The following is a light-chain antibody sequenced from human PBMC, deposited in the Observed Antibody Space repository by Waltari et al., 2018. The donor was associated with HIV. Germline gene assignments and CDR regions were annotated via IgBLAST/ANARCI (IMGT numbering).Light chain of an antibody. Sequence: QPPSASGSPGQSVTISCTGTSSDVGGYNYVSWYQQHPGQAPKLMIYEVSKRPSGVPDRFSGSKSGNTASLTVAGLQAEDEADYYCSSYAGSNNLVFGGGTKLTVL. V-gene: IGLV2-8*01. J-gene: IGLJ2*01. CDR3: SSYAGSNNLV. CDR2: EVS. CDR1: SSDVGGYNY.